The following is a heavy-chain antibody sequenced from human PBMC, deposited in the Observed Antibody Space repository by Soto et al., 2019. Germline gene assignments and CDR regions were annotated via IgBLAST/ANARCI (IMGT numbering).Heavy chain of an antibody. D-gene: IGHD3-16*01. Sequence: SETLSLTCSVSGSSIDAITYYWAWLRQPPGKGQKWIGSMHYSRTTYYNPSFQGRVTLSADTSTNQFSLKQSSVTAADSAVYYCASQSVLMHGGVMARPWFDPWGQGTLVIVSS. CDR3: ASQSVLMHGGVMARPWFDP. CDR2: MHYSRTT. V-gene: IGHV4-39*01. CDR1: GSSIDAITYY. J-gene: IGHJ5*02.